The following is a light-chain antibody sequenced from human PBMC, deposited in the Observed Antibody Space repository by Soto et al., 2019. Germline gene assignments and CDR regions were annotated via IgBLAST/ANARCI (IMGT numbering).Light chain of an antibody. CDR2: DAS. J-gene: IGKJ1*01. CDR1: QSVSSY. CDR3: QQHSNSWT. V-gene: IGKV3-11*01. Sequence: EIVLTQSPATLSLSPGERATLSCRASQSVSSYLAWYQQKPGQAPRLLIYDASNRATGIPGRFSGSGSGTDFTLTISSLEPEDFAVYYCQQHSNSWTFGQGTKVETK.